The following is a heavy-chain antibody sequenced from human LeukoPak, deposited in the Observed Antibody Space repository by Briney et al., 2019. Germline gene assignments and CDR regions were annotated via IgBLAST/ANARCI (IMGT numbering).Heavy chain of an antibody. CDR1: GFTFSNSA. CDR2: ISFDGTNK. CDR3: AGRMVATFNY. Sequence: PGGSLRLSCAASGFTFSNSAMHWVRQAPGKGLEWVAVISFDGTNKYYADSVKGRFTISRDNSKNTLDPQMNSLRAEDTAVYYCAGRMVATFNYWGQGTLVTVSS. D-gene: IGHD5-12*01. V-gene: IGHV3-30*14. J-gene: IGHJ4*02.